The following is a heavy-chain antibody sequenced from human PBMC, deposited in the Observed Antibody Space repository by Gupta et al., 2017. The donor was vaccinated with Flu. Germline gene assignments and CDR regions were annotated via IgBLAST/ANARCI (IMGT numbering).Heavy chain of an antibody. J-gene: IGHJ4*02. CDR1: GGSFSGYY. CDR2: INHSGST. Sequence: QVQLQQWGAGLLKPSETLSLTCAVYGGSFSGYYWSWIRQPPGKGLEWIGEINHSGSTNYNPSLKSRVTISVDTSKNQFSLKLSSVTAADTAVYYCARGGWDSSCDYWGQGTLVTVSS. V-gene: IGHV4-34*01. D-gene: IGHD6-6*01. CDR3: ARGGWDSSCDY.